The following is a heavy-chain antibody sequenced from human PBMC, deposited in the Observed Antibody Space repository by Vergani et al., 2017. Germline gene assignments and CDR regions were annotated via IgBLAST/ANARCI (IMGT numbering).Heavy chain of an antibody. CDR2: IHPADSDT. CDR1: GYSFTNYW. V-gene: IGHV5-51*01. D-gene: IGHD6-19*01. Sequence: EVPLVQSGAEVKKPGESLKISCQISGYSFTNYWIGWVRQMPGKGLEWMGIIHPADSDTRYSPSFQGQVTISVDKSISTAYLQRSSLRASDSAMYYCARQVAVAGKWWGPYYYYGMDVWGQGTTVTVSS. J-gene: IGHJ6*02. CDR3: ARQVAVAGKWWGPYYYYGMDV.